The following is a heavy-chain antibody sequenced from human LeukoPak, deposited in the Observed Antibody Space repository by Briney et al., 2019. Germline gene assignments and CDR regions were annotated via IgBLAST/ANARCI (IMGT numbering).Heavy chain of an antibody. CDR1: GGSINSIYW. CDR2: IYPSGTT. D-gene: IGHD1-20*01. Sequence: SGTLSLTCAVSGGSINSIYWWSWVRQSPGTGLEWIGEIYPSGTTNYNPSLKSRVSISVDTSKNQFSLKLNSVTAADTAVYYCARDGITATTHWGQGTLVTVSS. V-gene: IGHV4-4*02. J-gene: IGHJ4*02. CDR3: ARDGITATTH.